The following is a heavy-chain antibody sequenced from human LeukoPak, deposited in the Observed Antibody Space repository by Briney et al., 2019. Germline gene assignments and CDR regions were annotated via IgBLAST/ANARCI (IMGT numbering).Heavy chain of an antibody. V-gene: IGHV4-61*08. CDR1: GGSISRGGYY. Sequence: SAALSLTCTVSGGSISRGGYYWSWIRQPPGEGLEWNGYVYYIGSTNYNPSLKGRVPISVATSKNQISLKLSSVTAADTAVYYRARLVPAVAGTGFDYWGQGTLVTVSS. CDR2: VYYIGST. D-gene: IGHD6-19*01. CDR3: ARLVPAVAGTGFDY. J-gene: IGHJ4*02.